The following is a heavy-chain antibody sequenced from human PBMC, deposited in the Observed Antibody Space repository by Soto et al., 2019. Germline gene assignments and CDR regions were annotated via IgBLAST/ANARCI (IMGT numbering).Heavy chain of an antibody. CDR2: IWYDGSNK. J-gene: IGHJ4*02. CDR1: GFTFSSYG. D-gene: IGHD3-16*01. CDR3: ARGFTLSPYFDY. V-gene: IGHV3-33*01. Sequence: ESGGGVVQPGRSLRLSCAASGFTFSSYGMHWVRQAPGKGLEWVAVIWYDGSNKYYADSVKGRFTISRDNSKNTLYLQMNSLRAEDTAVYYCARGFTLSPYFDYWGQGTLVTVSS.